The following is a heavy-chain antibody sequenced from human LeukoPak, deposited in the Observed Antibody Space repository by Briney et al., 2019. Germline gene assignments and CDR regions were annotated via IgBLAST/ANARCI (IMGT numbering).Heavy chain of an antibody. CDR2: SCRSGST. Sequence: SGTLSLTCAVSGGSISSCNWWCWVRQPPGKGLEGIGVSCRSGSTNYNPSVKSRVTISVDKAKNELSLKLNSVTAADTAVYYCARIPISSAFDYWGQGTLVTVSS. CDR1: GGSISSCNW. D-gene: IGHD2-2*02. V-gene: IGHV4-4*02. J-gene: IGHJ4*02. CDR3: ARIPISSAFDY.